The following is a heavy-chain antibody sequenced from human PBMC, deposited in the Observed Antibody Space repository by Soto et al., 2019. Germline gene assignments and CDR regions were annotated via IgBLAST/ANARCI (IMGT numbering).Heavy chain of an antibody. Sequence: ASVAVCCKDSGYTINGCYRQWVRQAKKQGLEWMGWINPNSGGTNYAQKFQGWVTMTRDTSISTAYMELSRLRSDDTAVYYCARAPYSSSSENKYYFDYWGQGTLVTVSS. D-gene: IGHD6-6*01. CDR1: GYTINGCY. J-gene: IGHJ4*02. CDR2: INPNSGGT. CDR3: ARAPYSSSSENKYYFDY. V-gene: IGHV1-2*04.